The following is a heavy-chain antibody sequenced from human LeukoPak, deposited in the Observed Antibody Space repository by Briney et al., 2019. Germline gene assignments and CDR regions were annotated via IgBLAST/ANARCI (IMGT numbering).Heavy chain of an antibody. J-gene: IGHJ4*02. V-gene: IGHV1-8*01. CDR3: ARYYYDSSGYMVHFDY. D-gene: IGHD3-22*01. CDR1: GYTFTSYD. CDR2: TNPNSGNT. Sequence: ASVKVSCKASGYTFTSYDINWVRQATGQGLEWMGWTNPNSGNTGYAQKFQGRVTMTRNTSISTAYMELSSLRSEDTAVYYCARYYYDSSGYMVHFDYWGQGTLVTVSS.